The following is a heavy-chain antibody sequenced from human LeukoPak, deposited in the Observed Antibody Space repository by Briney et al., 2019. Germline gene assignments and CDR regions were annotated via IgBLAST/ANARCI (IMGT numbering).Heavy chain of an antibody. V-gene: IGHV1-2*02. CDR2: INPNSGGT. CDR3: ARGGYSGYDRRYYYMDV. CDR1: GYTFTGYY. J-gene: IGHJ6*03. Sequence: GASVKVSCKASGYTFTGYYMHWVRQPPGQGLEWMGWINPNSGGTNYAQKFQGRVTMTRDTSISTAYVELSRLRSDDTAVYYCARGGYSGYDRRYYYMDVWGKGTTVTVSS. D-gene: IGHD5-12*01.